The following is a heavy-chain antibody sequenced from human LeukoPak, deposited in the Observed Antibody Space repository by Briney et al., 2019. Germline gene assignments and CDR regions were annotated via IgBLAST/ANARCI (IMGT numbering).Heavy chain of an antibody. J-gene: IGHJ6*03. V-gene: IGHV3-15*01. CDR1: GFTFSNAW. CDR2: IKSKTDGGTT. CDR3: AKSEATGYYYYMDV. D-gene: IGHD1-26*01. Sequence: GGSLRLSCAASGFTFSNAWMSWVRQAPGKGLEWVGRIKSKTDGGTTDYAAPVKGRFTISRDDSKNTLYLQMNSLRAEDTAVYYCAKSEATGYYYYMDVWGKGTTVTVSS.